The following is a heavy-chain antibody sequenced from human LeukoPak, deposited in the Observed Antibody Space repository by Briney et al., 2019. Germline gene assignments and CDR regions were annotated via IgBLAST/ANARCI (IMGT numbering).Heavy chain of an antibody. J-gene: IGHJ4*02. V-gene: IGHV1-8*03. CDR3: ARGRSTGYPYYFEY. Sequence: ASVKVSCKASGYTFTSYDINWVRQATARGREWMGWMYPNSGSTGYAQKFQGRVTIARNTSISTAYMELSGLRSEDTAVYYCARGRSTGYPYYFEYWGQGALVTVSS. CDR1: GYTFTSYD. D-gene: IGHD5-12*01. CDR2: MYPNSGST.